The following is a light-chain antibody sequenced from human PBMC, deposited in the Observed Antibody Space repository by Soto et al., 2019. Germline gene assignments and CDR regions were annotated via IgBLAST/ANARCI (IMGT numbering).Light chain of an antibody. CDR2: NNN. CDR1: SSNIGSNT. Sequence: QSVLTQPPSATGTHGQRVTISCSGSSSNIGSNTVNWYQQLAGTAPKLLIYNNNQRPSGVPDRFSGSKSGTSASLAISGLLSEDEADYYCAAWDDSLNGLLFGTGTKVTVL. V-gene: IGLV1-44*01. J-gene: IGLJ1*01. CDR3: AAWDDSLNGLL.